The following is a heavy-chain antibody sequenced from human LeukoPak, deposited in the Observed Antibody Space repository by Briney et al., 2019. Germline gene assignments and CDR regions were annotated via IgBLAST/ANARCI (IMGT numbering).Heavy chain of an antibody. V-gene: IGHV4-59*01. CDR2: IYYSGST. J-gene: IGHJ5*02. CDR3: ARDIASYDSRHFDP. D-gene: IGHD3-22*01. Sequence: SETLSLTCTVSGGSISGYYWSWIRQPPGKGLEWIGDIYYSGSTNYNPSLKSRVTISVDTSNHQFSLKLSSVTAADTAVYYCARDIASYDSRHFDPWGQGTLVTVSS. CDR1: GGSISGYY.